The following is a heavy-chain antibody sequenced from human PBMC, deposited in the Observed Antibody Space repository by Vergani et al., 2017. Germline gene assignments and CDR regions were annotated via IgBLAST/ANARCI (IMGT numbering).Heavy chain of an antibody. CDR3: ARHFSYFDY. V-gene: IGHV4-39*01. D-gene: IGHD2/OR15-2a*01. CDR2: IYYSGST. Sequence: QLQLQESGPGLVKPSETLSLTCTVSGGSISSSSYYWGLIRQPPGKGLEWIGSIYYSGSTYYNPSLKSRVTISVDTSKNQFSLKLSSVTAADTAVYYCARHFSYFDYWGQGTLVTVSS. CDR1: GGSISSSSYY. J-gene: IGHJ4*02.